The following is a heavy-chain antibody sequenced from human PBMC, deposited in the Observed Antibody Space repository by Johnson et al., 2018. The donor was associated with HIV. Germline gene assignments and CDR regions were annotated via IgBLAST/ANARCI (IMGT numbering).Heavy chain of an antibody. CDR1: GFTFSSYA. CDR3: AVVALPMYWYDAFDI. CDR2: ISYDGSNK. D-gene: IGHD2-21*01. V-gene: IGHV3-30-3*01. Sequence: QVLLVESGGGLVQPGGSLRLSCAASGFTFSSYAMHWVRQAPGKGLEWVAVISYDGSNKYYADSVKGRFTISRDNSKNTLYLQMNSLRAEDTAVYYCAVVALPMYWYDAFDIWGQGTMVTVSS. J-gene: IGHJ3*02.